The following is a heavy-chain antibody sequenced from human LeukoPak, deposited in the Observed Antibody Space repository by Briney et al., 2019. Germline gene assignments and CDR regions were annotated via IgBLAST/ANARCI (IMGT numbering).Heavy chain of an antibody. D-gene: IGHD2-15*01. J-gene: IGHJ6*02. CDR3: ARDHVVVVAATLTYYYYGMDV. Sequence: PGGSLRLSCAASGITFSNYAMTWVRQAPGKGLEWVAAIRGNGATTDYADSVKGRFIISRDNSKNTLYLQMNSLRAEDTAVYYCARDHVVVVAATLTYYYYGMDVWGQGTTVTVSS. V-gene: IGHV3-23*01. CDR1: GITFSNYA. CDR2: IRGNGATT.